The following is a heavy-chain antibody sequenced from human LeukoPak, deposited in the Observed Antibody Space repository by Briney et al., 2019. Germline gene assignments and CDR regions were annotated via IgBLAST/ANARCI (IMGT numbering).Heavy chain of an antibody. CDR1: GGTFSSYA. V-gene: IGHV1-69*05. CDR2: IIPIFGTA. CDR3: ARVVSSAGSSVNPYYFDY. Sequence: SVKVSCKASGGTFSSYAISWVRQAPGQGLEWMGGIIPIFGTANYAQKFQGRVTITTDESTSTAYMELSRLRSEDTAVYCCARVVSSAGSSVNPYYFDYWGQGTLVTVSS. J-gene: IGHJ4*02. D-gene: IGHD6-6*01.